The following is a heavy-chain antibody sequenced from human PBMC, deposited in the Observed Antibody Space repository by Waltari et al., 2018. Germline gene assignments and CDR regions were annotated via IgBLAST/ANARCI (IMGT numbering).Heavy chain of an antibody. V-gene: IGHV3-48*03. CDR1: GFAFSNYE. CDR3: AREYRGSFDYMDV. J-gene: IGHJ6*03. D-gene: IGHD1-26*01. Sequence: QLVESGGNLVQPGGSLRLSCAASGFAFSNYEMNWVRQAPGKRLEWVSYSETEETKGCYAEAVKGRFTISRDDAKNSLYLLMTSLRVEDTAVFYCAREYRGSFDYMDVWGKGTTVTVSS. CDR2: SETEETKG.